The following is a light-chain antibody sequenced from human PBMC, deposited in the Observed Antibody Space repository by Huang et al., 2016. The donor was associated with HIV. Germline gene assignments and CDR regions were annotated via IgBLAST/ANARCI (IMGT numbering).Light chain of an antibody. CDR3: QQSYSTLRYT. J-gene: IGKJ2*01. CDR2: AAS. V-gene: IGKV1-39*01. CDR1: QSISSY. Sequence: DIQMTQSPSSLSASVGDRVTITCRAIQSISSYLNWYQQKPGKAPKRLIYAASSLQSGVPSRFSGSGSGTDFTLTISSLQPEDFATYYCQQSYSTLRYTFGQGTKLEIK.